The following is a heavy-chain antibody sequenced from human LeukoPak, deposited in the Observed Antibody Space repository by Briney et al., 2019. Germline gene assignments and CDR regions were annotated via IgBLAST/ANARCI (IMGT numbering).Heavy chain of an antibody. Sequence: SETLSLTCTVSGFSISSGYYWDWIRQPPGKGLEWIGSIYHSGSTYYNPSLKSRVTISVNTSKNQFSLNLSSVTAADTAVYFCASLDSTSSDYWGQGTLVTVSS. V-gene: IGHV4-38-2*02. CDR1: GFSISSGYY. D-gene: IGHD6-6*01. CDR3: ASLDSTSSDY. CDR2: IYHSGST. J-gene: IGHJ4*02.